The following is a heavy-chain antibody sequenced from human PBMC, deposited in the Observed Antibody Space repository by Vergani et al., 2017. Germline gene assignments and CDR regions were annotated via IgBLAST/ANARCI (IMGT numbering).Heavy chain of an antibody. Sequence: VQLVESGGGVVQPGRSLRLSCAASGFTFSSYGMHWVRQAPGKGLEWVAVIWYDGSNKYYADSVKGRFTISRDNSKNTLYLQMNSLRAEDTAVYYCARDLGQQLVLGWFDPWGQGTLVTVSS. CDR1: GFTFSSYG. CDR3: ARDLGQQLVLGWFDP. V-gene: IGHV3-33*01. D-gene: IGHD6-13*01. CDR2: IWYDGSNK. J-gene: IGHJ5*02.